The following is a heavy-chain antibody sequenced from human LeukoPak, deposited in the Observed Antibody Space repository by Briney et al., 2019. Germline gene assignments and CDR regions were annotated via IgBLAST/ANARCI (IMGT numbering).Heavy chain of an antibody. J-gene: IGHJ5*02. Sequence: GGSLRLSCAASGFTFSSYGMHWVRQAPGKGLEWVAFIRYDGSNKYYADSVKGRFTISRDNSKNTLYLQMNSLRAEDTAVYYCAKRGITMVRGAYNWFDPWGQGTLVTVSS. CDR3: AKRGITMVRGAYNWFDP. CDR2: IRYDGSNK. V-gene: IGHV3-30*02. CDR1: GFTFSSYG. D-gene: IGHD3-10*01.